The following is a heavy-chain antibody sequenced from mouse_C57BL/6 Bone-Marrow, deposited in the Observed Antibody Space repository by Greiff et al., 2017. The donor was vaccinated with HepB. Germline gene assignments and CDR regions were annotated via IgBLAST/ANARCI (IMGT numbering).Heavy chain of an antibody. CDR3: ARSWDYGRGAWFAY. D-gene: IGHD2-4*01. J-gene: IGHJ3*01. V-gene: IGHV1-54*01. CDR2: INPGSGGT. Sequence: VKLVESGAELVRPGPSVKVSCKASGYAFTNYLIEWVKQRPGQGLEWIGVINPGSGGTNYNEKFKGKATLTADKSSSTAYMQLSSLTSQDSAVYFCARSWDYGRGAWFAYWGQGTLVTVSA. CDR1: GYAFTNYL.